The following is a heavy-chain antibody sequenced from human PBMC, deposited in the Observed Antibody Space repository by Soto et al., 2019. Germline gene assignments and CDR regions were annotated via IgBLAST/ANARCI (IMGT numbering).Heavy chain of an antibody. Sequence: GGSLRLSCAASGFTFRTYAMSWVRQAPGKGLEWVAGIVGNGDEYYADTVRGRFTISRDNSKNILYLQMNSLRAEDTAVYYCAKGGITIFGVVQSPDYYYMDVWGKGTTVTVSS. J-gene: IGHJ6*03. D-gene: IGHD3-3*01. CDR3: AKGGITIFGVVQSPDYYYMDV. CDR2: IVGNGDE. CDR1: GFTFRTYA. V-gene: IGHV3-23*01.